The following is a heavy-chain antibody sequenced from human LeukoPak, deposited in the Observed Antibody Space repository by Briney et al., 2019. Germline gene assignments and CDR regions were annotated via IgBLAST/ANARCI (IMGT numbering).Heavy chain of an antibody. D-gene: IGHD3-22*01. CDR2: IYYSGST. CDR3: ARDDYDSSGYPPSFDY. Sequence: NASQTLSHTCTVSGGSISSGGYYWSWIRQHPGKGLEWIGYIYYSGSTYYNPSLKSRVTISVDTSKNQFSLKLSSVTAADTAVYYCARDDYDSSGYPPSFDYWGQGTLVTVSS. V-gene: IGHV4-31*03. CDR1: GGSISSGGYY. J-gene: IGHJ4*02.